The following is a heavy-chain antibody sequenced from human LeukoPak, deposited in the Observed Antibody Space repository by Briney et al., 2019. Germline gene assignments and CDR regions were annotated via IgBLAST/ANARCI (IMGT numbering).Heavy chain of an antibody. Sequence: PGGPLRLSCAASGYTFSDYYMSWIRQAPGKGLEWVSYISSSGSTIYYADSVKGRFTISRDNAKNSLYLQMNSLRAEDTAVYYCARVGGYNYNYFDYWGQGTLVTVSS. J-gene: IGHJ4*02. CDR1: GYTFSDYY. D-gene: IGHD5-12*01. V-gene: IGHV3-11*01. CDR3: ARVGGYNYNYFDY. CDR2: ISSSGSTI.